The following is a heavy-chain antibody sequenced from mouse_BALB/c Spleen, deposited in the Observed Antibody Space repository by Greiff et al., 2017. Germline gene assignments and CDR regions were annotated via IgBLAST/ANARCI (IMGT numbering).Heavy chain of an antibody. CDR1: GFSLTDYG. CDR3: AKQGFMITGAWFAY. Sequence: QVQLKQSGPGLVAPSQSLSITCTVSGFSLTDYGVSWIRQPPGKGLEWLGVIWGGGSTYYNSALKSRLSISKYNSKSQVFLKMNSLQTDDTAMYYGAKQGFMITGAWFAYWGQGTLVTVSA. V-gene: IGHV2-6-5*01. CDR2: IWGGGST. J-gene: IGHJ3*01. D-gene: IGHD2-4*01.